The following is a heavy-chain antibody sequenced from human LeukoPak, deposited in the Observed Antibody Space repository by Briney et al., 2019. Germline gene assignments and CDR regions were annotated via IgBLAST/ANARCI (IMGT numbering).Heavy chain of an antibody. V-gene: IGHV3-30*18. CDR1: GFTFSRFG. CDR2: IRDDGSRA. CDR3: AKKLVPYIGSGYGLAV. D-gene: IGHD3-10*01. Sequence: GGSLRLSCAASGFTFSRFGMHWVRQAPGKGLEWVAVIRDDGSRAYYADSLKGRFTVSRDNSESTLFLQMNSLRAEDTAVYYCAKKLVPYIGSGYGLAVWGQGTTVTVSS. J-gene: IGHJ6*02.